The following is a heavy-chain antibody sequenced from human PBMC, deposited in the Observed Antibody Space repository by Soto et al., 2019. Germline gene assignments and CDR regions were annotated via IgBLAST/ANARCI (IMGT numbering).Heavy chain of an antibody. CDR2: ISGGGGSTI. CDR3: ARMRGYYDSSGYDY. Sequence: EVQLLESGGGLVQPGGSLRLSCAASGFTFSSYAMSWVRQAPGKGLEWLSYISGGGGSTIYYADSVEGRFTISRANAKNSVYLQMNSLRVEDTAVYFCARMRGYYDSSGYDYWGHGTLVTVSS. CDR1: GFTFSSYA. V-gene: IGHV3-48*04. J-gene: IGHJ4*01. D-gene: IGHD3-22*01.